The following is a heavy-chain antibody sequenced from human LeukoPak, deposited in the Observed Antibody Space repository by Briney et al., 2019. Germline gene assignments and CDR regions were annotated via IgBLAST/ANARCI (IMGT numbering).Heavy chain of an antibody. CDR3: AKGNGYSYGRYYFDY. CDR2: ITASGGNT. D-gene: IGHD5-18*01. CDR1: GFTFSRYA. V-gene: IGHV3-23*01. Sequence: GGSLRLSCAASGFTFSRYAMGWVRQAPGKGLEWVSAITASGGNTYYADSVKGRFTISRDNSKTTLYLQVNSLRAEDTAVYYCAKGNGYSYGRYYFDYWGQGTLVTVSS. J-gene: IGHJ4*02.